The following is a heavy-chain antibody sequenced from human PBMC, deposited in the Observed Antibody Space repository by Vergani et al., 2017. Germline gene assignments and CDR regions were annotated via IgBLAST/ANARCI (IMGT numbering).Heavy chain of an antibody. CDR2: MDYSGIT. V-gene: IGHV4-39*01. D-gene: IGHD2-15*01. J-gene: IGHJ4*02. CDR3: ASKRGACRAAYCHSYDF. Sequence: QVQLQESGPGLVKPSETLSLTCTVSGDSVISTDYHWGWIRQPPGKGLEWIVSMDYSGITSYNPSLESRISISFETPKNQFSLRLTSVTAADTAVYYCASKRGACRAAYCHSYDFWGPGTLVGVSS. CDR1: GDSVISTDYH.